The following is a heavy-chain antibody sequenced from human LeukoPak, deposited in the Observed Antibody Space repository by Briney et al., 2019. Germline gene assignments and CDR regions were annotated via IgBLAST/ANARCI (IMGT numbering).Heavy chain of an antibody. J-gene: IGHJ4*02. CDR3: ARDQVSYGSGSYYGY. Sequence: GGSLRLSCAASGFTFSSYSMNWVRQAPGKGPEWVSSISSSSSYIYYADSVKGRFTISRDNAKNSLYLQMNSLRAGDTAVYYCARDQVSYGSGSYYGYWGQGTLVTVSS. CDR2: ISSSSSYI. D-gene: IGHD3-10*01. CDR1: GFTFSSYS. V-gene: IGHV3-21*01.